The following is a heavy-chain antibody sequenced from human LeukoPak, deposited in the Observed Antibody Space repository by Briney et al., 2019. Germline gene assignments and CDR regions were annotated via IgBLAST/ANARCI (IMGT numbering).Heavy chain of an antibody. V-gene: IGHV4-39*07. CDR1: GGSISSRPYH. J-gene: IGHJ4*02. CDR3: ARARGSSGGNCPDY. D-gene: IGHD2-15*01. Sequence: SETLSLTCTVSGGSISSRPYHWGWIRQSPGKGLECIGSLYYSGSTYYSPSLKSRVTISVDTSRSQFSLKLSSVTAADTAVYYCARARGSSGGNCPDYWGQGTLVTVSS. CDR2: LYYSGST.